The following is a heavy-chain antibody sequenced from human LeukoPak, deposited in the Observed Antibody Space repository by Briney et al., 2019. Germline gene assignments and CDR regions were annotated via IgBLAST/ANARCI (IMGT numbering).Heavy chain of an antibody. Sequence: ASVKVSCKVSGHTLTKLSMHWVRQAPGKGLEWMGGFDPEDGETISAQKFQGRVTMTEDTSTDTAYMELSSLKSEDTAMYYCAMGVPDCSGGSCPPFDYWGQGTLVTVSS. D-gene: IGHD2-15*01. CDR3: AMGVPDCSGGSCPPFDY. J-gene: IGHJ4*02. V-gene: IGHV1-24*01. CDR1: GHTLTKLS. CDR2: FDPEDGET.